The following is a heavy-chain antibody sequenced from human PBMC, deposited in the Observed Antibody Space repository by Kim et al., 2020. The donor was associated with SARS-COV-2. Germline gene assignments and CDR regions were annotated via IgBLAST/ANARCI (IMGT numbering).Heavy chain of an antibody. CDR3: ASTYCSGGSCYSIYFQH. D-gene: IGHD2-15*01. J-gene: IGHJ1*01. V-gene: IGHV3-48*02. Sequence: GKGRFTISRDNAKNSLYLQMSSLRDEDTAVYYCASTYCSGGSCYSIYFQHWGQGTLVTVSS.